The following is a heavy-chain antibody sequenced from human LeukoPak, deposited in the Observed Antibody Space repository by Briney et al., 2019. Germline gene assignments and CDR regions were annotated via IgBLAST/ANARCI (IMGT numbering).Heavy chain of an antibody. CDR3: ANAFLFGWGGTYQPN. J-gene: IGHJ4*02. CDR2: ISYDGSNK. Sequence: GGSLRLSCAASGFTFSSYGMHWVRQAPGKGLEWVAVISYDGSNKYYADSVKGRFTISRDNSKNTLYLQMNSLRAEDTAVYYCANAFLFGWGGTYQPNWGQGTLVTVSS. D-gene: IGHD2-2*01. V-gene: IGHV3-30*18. CDR1: GFTFSSYG.